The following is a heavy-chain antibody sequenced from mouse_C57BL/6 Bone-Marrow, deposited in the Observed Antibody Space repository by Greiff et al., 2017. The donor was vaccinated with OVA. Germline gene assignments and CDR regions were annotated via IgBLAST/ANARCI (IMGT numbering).Heavy chain of an antibody. CDR1: GYTFTSYW. CDR2: INPSNGGT. J-gene: IGHJ4*01. D-gene: IGHD1-1*01. Sequence: QVHLKQPGPELVKPGASVKLSFKASGYTFTSYWMHWVKQRPGQGLEWIGNINPSNGGTNYNEKFKSKATLTVDKSSSTAYMQHSSLTDEDSAVYYCARSATPPHAMDYCGQGTAVTVSA. V-gene: IGHV1-53*01. CDR3: ARSATPPHAMDY.